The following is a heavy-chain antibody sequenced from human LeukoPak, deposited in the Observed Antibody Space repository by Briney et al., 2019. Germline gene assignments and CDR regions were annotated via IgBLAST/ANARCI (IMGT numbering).Heavy chain of an antibody. V-gene: IGHV3-30*04. D-gene: IGHD4-17*01. J-gene: IGHJ4*02. CDR3: AKDSRVDRGDYPSYFDY. CDR2: ISYDGSNK. Sequence: GRSLRLSCAASGFTFSSYAMHWVRQAPGKGLEWVAVISYDGSNKYYADSVKGRFTISRDNSKNTLYLQMNSLRAEDTAVYYCAKDSRVDRGDYPSYFDYWGQGTLVTVSS. CDR1: GFTFSSYA.